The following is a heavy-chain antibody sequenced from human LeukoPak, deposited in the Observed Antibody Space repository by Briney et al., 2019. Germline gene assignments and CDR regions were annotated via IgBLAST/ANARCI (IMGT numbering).Heavy chain of an antibody. J-gene: IGHJ4*02. CDR1: GFTFDDYA. V-gene: IGHV3-9*01. D-gene: IGHD6-19*01. CDR2: ISWNSGSI. Sequence: GGSLRLSCAASGFTFDDYAMHWVRQAPGKGLEWVSGISWNSGSIGYADSVKGRFTISRDNAKNSLYLRMNSLRVEDTAVYYCALLAVASDFDYWGQGALVTVSS. CDR3: ALLAVASDFDY.